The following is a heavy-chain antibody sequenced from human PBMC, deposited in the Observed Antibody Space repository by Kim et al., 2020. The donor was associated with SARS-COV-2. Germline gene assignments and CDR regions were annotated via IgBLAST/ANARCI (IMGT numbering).Heavy chain of an antibody. CDR1: GFTFSDYY. CDR3: ARVSWWTAPHLDY. Sequence: GGSLRLSCAASGFTFSDYYMSWIRQAPGKGLEWVSYISSSSSYTNYADSVKGRFTISRDNAKNSLYLQMNSLRAEDTAVYYCARVSWWTAPHLDYWGQGTLVTVSS. V-gene: IGHV3-11*06. D-gene: IGHD2-15*01. J-gene: IGHJ4*02. CDR2: ISSSSSYT.